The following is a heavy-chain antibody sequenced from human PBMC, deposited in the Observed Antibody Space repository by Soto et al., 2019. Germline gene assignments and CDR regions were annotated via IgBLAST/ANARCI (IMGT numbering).Heavy chain of an antibody. J-gene: IGHJ4*02. CDR2: IYPGDHET. CDR3: ARSPPISPYFDV. CDR1: GYTFSNFW. Sequence: PGESLKISCQCSGYTFSNFWIGWVRQLPGQGLEWMGIIYPGDHETRYSPSFLGKVTISAEKSINTAYLQWSSLEASDSAFYFCARSPPISPYFDVWGEGALVTVSS. V-gene: IGHV5-51*01.